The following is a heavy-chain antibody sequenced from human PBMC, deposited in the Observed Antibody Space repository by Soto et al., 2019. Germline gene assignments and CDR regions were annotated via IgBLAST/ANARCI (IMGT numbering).Heavy chain of an antibody. CDR3: AKKATRTSRDGLDH. D-gene: IGHD5-12*01. CDR1: GFTFSSYA. V-gene: IGHV3-23*01. Sequence: EVQVLESGGGLVQPGGSLRLSCAASGFTFSSYAMSWVRHAPGQGLEWVSAISGSGTNPYYADSVKGRFTSSRDNAEDTLYLKVNSLRAEENARNDSAKKATRTSRDGLDHGGQGTPVTVST. CDR2: ISGSGTNP. J-gene: IGHJ4*02.